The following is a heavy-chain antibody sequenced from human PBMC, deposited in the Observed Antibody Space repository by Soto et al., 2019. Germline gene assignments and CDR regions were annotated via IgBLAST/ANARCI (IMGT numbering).Heavy chain of an antibody. D-gene: IGHD3-10*01. V-gene: IGHV3-30-3*01. CDR3: ARDPQGSYCYIDY. CDR1: GFTFSNYA. Sequence: QVQLVESGGGVVQPGRSLRLSCAASGFTFSNYAIHWVRQAPGKGLEGVTIISKDGNSKHYADSVKGRFTISRDNSKNTLFLQMNSLRAEDTAVYYCARDPQGSYCYIDYWGQGTPVTVSS. J-gene: IGHJ4*02. CDR2: ISKDGNSK.